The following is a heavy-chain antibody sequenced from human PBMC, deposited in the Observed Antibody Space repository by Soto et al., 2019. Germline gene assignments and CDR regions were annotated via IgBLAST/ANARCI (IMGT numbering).Heavy chain of an antibody. J-gene: IGHJ4*02. CDR2: IDWENEK. D-gene: IGHD1-7*01. CDR3: AVHISGTPSAFHY. Sequence: GSGPTLVNPTQTLTLACPFSGFALSTSGMCVSWIRQPPGKALEWLALIDWENEKYYSKSLKTRLTISKDTSKNQVVLTMTNVDPVDTGTYYCAVHISGTPSAFHYWGRGTLVTVSS. CDR1: GFALSTSGMC. V-gene: IGHV2-70*13.